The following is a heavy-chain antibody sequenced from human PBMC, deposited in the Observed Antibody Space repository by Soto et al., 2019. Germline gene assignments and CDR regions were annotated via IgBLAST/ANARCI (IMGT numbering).Heavy chain of an antibody. CDR3: ARREDTAMVTSYYGMDV. Sequence: SETLSLTCTVSGGSISSSSYYWGWIRQPPGKGLEWIGSIYYSGSTYYNPSLKSRVTISVDTSKNQFSLKLSSVTAADTAVYYCARREDTAMVTSYYGMDVWGQGTTVTV. CDR1: GGSISSSSYY. V-gene: IGHV4-39*01. J-gene: IGHJ6*02. D-gene: IGHD5-18*01. CDR2: IYYSGST.